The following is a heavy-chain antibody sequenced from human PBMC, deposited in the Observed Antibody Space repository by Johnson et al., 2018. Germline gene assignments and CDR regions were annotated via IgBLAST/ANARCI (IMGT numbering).Heavy chain of an antibody. CDR3: GRHLYSSSYDLFEV. CDR2: FYPADSTS. D-gene: IGHD6-6*01. Sequence: EVQLVESGAEVKKAGESLKISCTTSGYVFTSYWIAWVRQVPGKGLEWMGIFYPADSTSKYSPSFQGQVTMSADKSINTAYLQWSSLKASDTAMYYCGRHLYSSSYDLFEVWGQGTMVTVSS. CDR1: GYVFTSYW. V-gene: IGHV5-51*01. J-gene: IGHJ3*01.